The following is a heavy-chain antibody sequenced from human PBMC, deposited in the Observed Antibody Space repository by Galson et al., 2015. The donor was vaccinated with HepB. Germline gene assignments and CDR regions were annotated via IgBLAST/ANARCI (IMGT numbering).Heavy chain of an antibody. CDR1: GFTFSSYA. D-gene: IGHD6-13*01. CDR2: ISGSGGST. CDR3: AKGSSSWHTINWFDP. V-gene: IGHV3-23*01. J-gene: IGHJ5*02. Sequence: SLRLSCAASGFTFSSYAMSWVRQAPGKGLEWVSAISGSGGSTYYADSVKGRFTISRDNSKNTLYLQMNSLRAEDTAVYYCAKGSSSWHTINWFDPWGQGTLVTVSS.